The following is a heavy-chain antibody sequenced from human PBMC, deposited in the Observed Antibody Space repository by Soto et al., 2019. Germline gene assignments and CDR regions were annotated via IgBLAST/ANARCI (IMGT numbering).Heavy chain of an antibody. CDR1: GFSLSTSGVG. CDR3: AHWNYYDSSGSSRVFDY. Sequence: GSGPTLVNPTQTLTLTCTFSGFSLSTSGVGVGWVRQPPGKALEWLALIYWDGDKYYSPYLKSRLTITKDTSKNQVVLTLTNMDPVDTATYYCAHWNYYDSSGSSRVFDYWGQGTLVTVSS. CDR2: IYWDGDK. J-gene: IGHJ4*02. V-gene: IGHV2-5*02. D-gene: IGHD3-22*01.